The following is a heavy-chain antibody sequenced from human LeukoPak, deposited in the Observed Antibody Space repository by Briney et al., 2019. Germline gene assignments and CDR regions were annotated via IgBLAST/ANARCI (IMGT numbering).Heavy chain of an antibody. D-gene: IGHD3-10*01. V-gene: IGHV3-30-3*01. CDR2: ISYDGSNK. CDR1: GFTFSSYA. J-gene: IGHJ6*02. CDR3: ARFMVRGVLYGMDV. Sequence: GGSLRLSCAASGFTFSSYATHWVRQAPGKGLEWVAVISYDGSNKYYADSVKGRFTISRDNAKNSLYLQMNSLRDEDTAVYYCARFMVRGVLYGMDVWGQGTTVTVSS.